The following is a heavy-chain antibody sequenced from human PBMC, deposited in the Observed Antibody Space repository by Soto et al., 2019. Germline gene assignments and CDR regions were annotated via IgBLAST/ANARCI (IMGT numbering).Heavy chain of an antibody. CDR2: VYTSAEGGAT. CDR3: TTGSVEGF. V-gene: IGHV3-15*06. D-gene: IGHD2-15*01. J-gene: IGHJ6*02. CDR1: GFSVTQAW. Sequence: GGSLRLSCAAPGFSVTQAWVKWGRQAPGKGLEWVGRVYTSAEGGATNYAAPVKGRFTISRDDSKNTVYLQMNSLMTEDTAVYYCTTGSVEGFWGQGTTVTVSS.